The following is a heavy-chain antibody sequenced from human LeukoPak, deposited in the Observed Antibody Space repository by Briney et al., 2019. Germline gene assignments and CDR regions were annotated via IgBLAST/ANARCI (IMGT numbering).Heavy chain of an antibody. Sequence: PSETLSLTCTVSSGSISGYFWSWIRQPPGKGLEWIGHIYYSGSTNYNPSLKSRVTISVDSSKYQFSLKVNSVTAADTAVYYCARAQYSGSCFDYWGQGTLVTVSS. J-gene: IGHJ4*02. CDR3: ARAQYSGSCFDY. D-gene: IGHD1-26*01. CDR1: SGSISGYF. CDR2: IYYSGST. V-gene: IGHV4-59*01.